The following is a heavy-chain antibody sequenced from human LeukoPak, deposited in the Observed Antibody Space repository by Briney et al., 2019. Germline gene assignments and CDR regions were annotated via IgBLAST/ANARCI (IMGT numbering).Heavy chain of an antibody. CDR3: AKDVGSGSYYVN. V-gene: IGHV3-30*02. CDR2: IRYDGSNK. Sequence: GGSLRLSCSATGFTFSSYGMHWVRQALAKGLQWVAFIRYDGSNKYYADSVKGRFTISRDNSKNTPYLQMNSLRAEDTAVYYCAKDVGSGSYYVNWGQGTLVTVSS. D-gene: IGHD3-10*01. J-gene: IGHJ4*02. CDR1: GFTFSSYG.